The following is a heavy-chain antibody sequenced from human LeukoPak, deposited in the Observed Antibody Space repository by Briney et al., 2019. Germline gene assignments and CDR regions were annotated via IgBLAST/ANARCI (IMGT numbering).Heavy chain of an antibody. CDR1: GFTFDDYA. J-gene: IGHJ4*02. CDR3: AKDINYGDYLFDY. D-gene: IGHD4-17*01. Sequence: GGSLRLSCAASGFTFDDYAMHWVRQAPVKGLEWVSGISWNSGSIGYADSVKGRFTISRDNAKNSLYLQMNSLRAEDTALYYCAKDINYGDYLFDYWGQGTLVTVSS. V-gene: IGHV3-9*01. CDR2: ISWNSGSI.